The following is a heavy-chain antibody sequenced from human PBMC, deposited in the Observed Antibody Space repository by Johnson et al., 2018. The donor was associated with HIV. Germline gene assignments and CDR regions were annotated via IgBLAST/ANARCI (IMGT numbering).Heavy chain of an antibody. CDR2: IRSKAYGGTT. D-gene: IGHD3-10*01. Sequence: VQVVEWVGFIRSKAYGGTTEYAASVKGRFTISRDDSKSIAYLQMNSLKTEDTAVYYCTRVWFGELSAFDIWGQGTLVIVSS. V-gene: IGHV3-49*02. J-gene: IGHJ3*02. CDR3: TRVWFGELSAFDI.